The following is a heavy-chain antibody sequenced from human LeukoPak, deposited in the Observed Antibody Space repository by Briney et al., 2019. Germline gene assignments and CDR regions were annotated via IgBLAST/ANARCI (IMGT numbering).Heavy chain of an antibody. CDR3: ARGSYYYGSGFKDTNWFDP. CDR2: INPNSGGT. Sequence: GASVKVSFKASGYTFTGYYMHWVRQAPGQGLEWMGWINPNSGGTNYAQKFQGWVTMTRDTSISTAYMELSRLRSDDTAVYYCARGSYYYGSGFKDTNWFDPWGQGTLVTVSS. J-gene: IGHJ5*02. V-gene: IGHV1-2*04. CDR1: GYTFTGYY. D-gene: IGHD3-10*01.